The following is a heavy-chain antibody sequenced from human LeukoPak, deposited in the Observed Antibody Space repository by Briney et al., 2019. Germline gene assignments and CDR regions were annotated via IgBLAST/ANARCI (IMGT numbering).Heavy chain of an antibody. CDR1: GFTFSHCA. V-gene: IGHV3-23*01. J-gene: IGHJ4*02. Sequence: PGGSLRLSCAASGFTFSHCAMIWVRQAPGKGLEWVSGISDDGNNIYYADSVKGRFTIFRDNSRGTMFLEMTSLRVEDSALYYCTKADRYISGAYESWGQGTLVTVSS. D-gene: IGHD5-12*01. CDR3: TKADRYISGAYES. CDR2: ISDDGNNI.